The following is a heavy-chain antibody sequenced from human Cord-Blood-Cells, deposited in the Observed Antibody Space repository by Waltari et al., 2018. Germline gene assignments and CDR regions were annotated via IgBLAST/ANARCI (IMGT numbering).Heavy chain of an antibody. D-gene: IGHD3-3*01. V-gene: IGHV4-59*01. CDR2: IDYSGST. CDR3: ARDFGPPENQFDY. Sequence: QVQLQESGPGLVKPSETLSLTCTVSGGSISSYYWSWIRQPPGKGLEWIRYIDYSGSTNYNPSLKSRVTISVDTSKNQFSLKLSSVTAADTAVYYWARDFGPPENQFDYWGQGTLVTVSS. CDR1: GGSISSYY. J-gene: IGHJ4*02.